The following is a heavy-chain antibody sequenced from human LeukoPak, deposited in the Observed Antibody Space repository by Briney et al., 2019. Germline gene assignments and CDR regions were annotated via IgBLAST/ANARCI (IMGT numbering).Heavy chain of an antibody. V-gene: IGHV4-4*07. CDR2: IYTSGST. CDR1: GGSISSYY. CDR3: ARDEMMVRGVPGVDAFDI. D-gene: IGHD3-10*01. Sequence: PSETLSLTCTVPGGSISSYYWSWTRQPAGRGLEWIGRIYTSGSTNYNPSLKSRVTMSVDTSKNQFSLKLSSVTAADTAVYYCARDEMMVRGVPGVDAFDIWGQGTMVTVSS. J-gene: IGHJ3*02.